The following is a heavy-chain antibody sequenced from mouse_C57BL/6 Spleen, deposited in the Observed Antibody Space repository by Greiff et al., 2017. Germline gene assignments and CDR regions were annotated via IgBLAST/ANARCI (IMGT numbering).Heavy chain of an antibody. J-gene: IGHJ3*01. CDR2: IRNKANGYTT. CDR1: GFTFTDYY. V-gene: IGHV7-3*01. D-gene: IGHD2-5*01. CDR3: ARYKDYSNPFAY. Sequence: EVQLVESGGGLVQPGGSLSLSCAASGFTFTDYYMSWVRQPPGKALEWLGFIRNKANGYTTEYSASVKGRFTISRDNSQSILYLQMNALRAEDSATYYCARYKDYSNPFAYWGQGTLVTVSA.